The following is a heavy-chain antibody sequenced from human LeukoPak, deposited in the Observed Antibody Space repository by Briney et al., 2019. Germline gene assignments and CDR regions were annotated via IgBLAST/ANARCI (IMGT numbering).Heavy chain of an antibody. D-gene: IGHD2-15*01. CDR2: ISGSGGST. V-gene: IGHV3-23*01. CDR3: AKLRGAATSPYYFDY. J-gene: IGHJ4*02. CDR1: GFTFSSYA. Sequence: PGGSLRLSCAASGFTFSSYAMSWVRQAPGKGLEWVSAISGSGGSTYYADSVKGRFTIPRDNSKNTLYLQMNSLRAEDTAVYYCAKLRGAATSPYYFDYWGQGTLVTVSS.